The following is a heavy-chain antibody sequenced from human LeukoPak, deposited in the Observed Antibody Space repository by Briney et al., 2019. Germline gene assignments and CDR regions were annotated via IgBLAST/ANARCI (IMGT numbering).Heavy chain of an antibody. D-gene: IGHD1-14*01. CDR2: IHYSGSS. CDR3: ARYDRGLFFFDD. CDR1: GYAIISGGFS. Sequence: SETLSLTCTVSGYAIISGGFSWNWIRQPPGKGLEWIGYIHYSGSSNYHPSLGSRVTISLDTSKNQFSLKLKSVTAADTGMYHCARYDRGLFFFDDWGQGTLVTVSS. V-gene: IGHV4-61*08. J-gene: IGHJ4*02.